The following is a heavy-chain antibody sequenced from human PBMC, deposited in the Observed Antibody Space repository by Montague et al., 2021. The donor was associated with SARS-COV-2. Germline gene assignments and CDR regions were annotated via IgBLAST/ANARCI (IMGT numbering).Heavy chain of an antibody. D-gene: IGHD6-13*01. J-gene: IGHJ3*02. V-gene: IGHV6-1*01. CDR2: TFYRSKWYN. Sequence: CAISGDSASSNTAAWNWIRQSPSRGLVWLGRTFYRSKWYNEFAESVKSRISINADTSKNEVSLQLKYVTPEDTAMYYCARDSRNWYGPIGFDIWGQGTVVTVS. CDR3: ARDSRNWYGPIGFDI. CDR1: GDSASSNTAA.